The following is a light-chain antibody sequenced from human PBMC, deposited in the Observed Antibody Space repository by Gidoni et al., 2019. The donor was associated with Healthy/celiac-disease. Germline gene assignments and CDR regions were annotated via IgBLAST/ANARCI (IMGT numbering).Light chain of an antibody. CDR3: SSYTSSSTPV. CDR2: EVS. V-gene: IGLV2-14*01. J-gene: IGLJ2*01. Sequence: QSALTQPAAVAGSPGQSITISCTGTSRDVGGYNYVSGYQQHPGKAPKLMIYEVSNRPSGVSNRFSGSKSGNTASLTISGLQAEDEADYYCSSYTSSSTPVFGGGTKLTVL. CDR1: SRDVGGYNY.